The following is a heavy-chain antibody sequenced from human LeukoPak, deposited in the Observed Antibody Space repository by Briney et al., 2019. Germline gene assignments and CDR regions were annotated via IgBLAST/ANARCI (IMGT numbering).Heavy chain of an antibody. J-gene: IGHJ5*02. CDR3: AKSDWFDP. CDR1: GFTLKNYW. CDR2: SKYDGSTA. Sequence: PGEPLRLSCETSGFTLKNYWMSWLRRAPGKGLEWVSRSKYDGSTAMYAESVKGRFTISRDNARGTLYLQMNSLRVDDTAVYYCAKSDWFDPCGRGILVTVSS. V-gene: IGHV3-74*03.